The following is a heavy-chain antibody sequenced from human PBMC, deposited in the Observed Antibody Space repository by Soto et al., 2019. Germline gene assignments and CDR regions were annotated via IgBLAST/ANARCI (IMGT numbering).Heavy chain of an antibody. CDR1: GFTFSSFE. J-gene: IGHJ4*02. CDR3: ARDSRGGAARRPTFYY. V-gene: IGHV3-48*03. D-gene: IGHD6-6*01. CDR2: IGRSGETI. Sequence: GGSLRLSCVGSGFTFSSFEMNWVRQTPGKGLEWLSYIGRSGETIYYADSVKGRFTISRDNAKSSLFSQMNGLRDEDTGIYYCARDSRGGAARRPTFYYWGRGTLVTVSS.